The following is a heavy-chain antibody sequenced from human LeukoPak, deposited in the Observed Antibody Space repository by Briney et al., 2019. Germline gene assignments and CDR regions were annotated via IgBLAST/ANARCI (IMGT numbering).Heavy chain of an antibody. J-gene: IGHJ6*02. V-gene: IGHV3-11*01. CDR1: GFTFSDYY. Sequence: PGGSLRLSCVASGFTFSDYYMTWLRQAPGKGLEWLSYISNSGSTVFYADSVKGRFTVSRDNAKRSLYLQIESLRDGDTAVYHCALGTINKDFYFGMDVWGQGTTVTVSS. D-gene: IGHD2-8*01. CDR3: ALGTINKDFYFGMDV. CDR2: ISNSGSTV.